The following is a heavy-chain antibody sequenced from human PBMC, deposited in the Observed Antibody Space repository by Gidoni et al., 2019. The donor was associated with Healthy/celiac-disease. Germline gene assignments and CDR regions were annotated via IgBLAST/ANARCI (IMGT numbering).Heavy chain of an antibody. J-gene: IGHJ4*02. Sequence: QLQLQESGPGLVKPSETLSLTCTVSGCPISSSRYYWGWIRQPPGKGLEWIGKIFYRGSTYYNPSLKSRVTISVDASKDQFSLKLSSVTAADTAVYFCARLPLEWFFDCWGQGTLVTVSS. V-gene: IGHV4-39*01. D-gene: IGHD3-3*01. CDR3: ARLPLEWFFDC. CDR2: IFYRGST. CDR1: GCPISSSRYY.